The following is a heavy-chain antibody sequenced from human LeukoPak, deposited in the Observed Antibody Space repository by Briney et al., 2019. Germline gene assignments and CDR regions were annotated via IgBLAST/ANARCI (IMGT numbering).Heavy chain of an antibody. Sequence: QPGGSLRLSCAASGFTFSSYAMSWVRQAPGKGLEWVANIKTDGSQIYYLDSVKGRFTISRDNARNSLYLQMNSLRAEDTAVYYCARDLNWETYWGQGTLVSVSS. J-gene: IGHJ4*02. CDR1: GFTFSSYA. CDR3: ARDLNWETY. CDR2: IKTDGSQI. D-gene: IGHD7-27*01. V-gene: IGHV3-7*01.